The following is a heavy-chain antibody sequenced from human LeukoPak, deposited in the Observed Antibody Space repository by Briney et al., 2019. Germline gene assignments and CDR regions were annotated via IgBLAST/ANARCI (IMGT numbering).Heavy chain of an antibody. CDR1: GFIVNNNY. V-gene: IGHV3-21*01. Sequence: PGGSLRLSCAASGFIVNNNYMTWVRQAPGKGLEWVSSISSSSSYIYYADSVKGRFTISRDNAKNSLYLQMNSLRAEDTAVHYCARGPSIAAREGGYWGQGTLVTVSS. CDR3: ARGPSIAAREGGY. CDR2: ISSSSSYI. D-gene: IGHD6-6*01. J-gene: IGHJ4*02.